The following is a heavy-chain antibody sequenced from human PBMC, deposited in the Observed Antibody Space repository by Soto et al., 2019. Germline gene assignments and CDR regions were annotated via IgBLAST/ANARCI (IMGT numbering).Heavy chain of an antibody. V-gene: IGHV1-18*01. J-gene: IGHJ6*04. Sequence: QVQLVQSGADVKKPGASVKVSCKASGYTFTSYGISWVRQAPGQGLEWMGWISAYNGNTNYAQKLQGRVTMTTDTSTSTAYMELRSLRSDDTAVYYCARDGTIFGVVIRYGMDVWGKGTTVTVSS. CDR3: ARDGTIFGVVIRYGMDV. CDR1: GYTFTSYG. D-gene: IGHD3-3*01. CDR2: ISAYNGNT.